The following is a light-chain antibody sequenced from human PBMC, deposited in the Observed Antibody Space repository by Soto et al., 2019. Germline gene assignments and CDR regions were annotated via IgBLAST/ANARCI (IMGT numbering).Light chain of an antibody. CDR2: RNN. V-gene: IGLV1-47*01. CDR1: GSNIGSNY. J-gene: IGLJ1*01. Sequence: QSALTQPPSASGTPGQRVTISCSGSGSNIGSNYVYWYQQLPGTAPKLLIYRNNQRPSGVPDRFSGSKSGTSASLAISGLRSEDEADHYCAAWDDSLSEVFGTGTKVTVL. CDR3: AAWDDSLSEV.